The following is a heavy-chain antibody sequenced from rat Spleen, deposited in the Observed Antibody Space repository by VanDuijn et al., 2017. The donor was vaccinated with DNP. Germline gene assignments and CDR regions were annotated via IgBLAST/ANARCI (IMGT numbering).Heavy chain of an antibody. J-gene: IGHJ1*01. CDR1: GFTFSKFW. Sequence: EVQLVESGGGLVQPGRSLNLSCVTSGFTFSKFWMTWIRQVPGEGLEWIASITTTASHTYYPDTVKGRFTVSRHNAENTVSLKMNSLRSEETATYYCARRGYNNAWYFDLWGPGTMVIVSS. D-gene: IGHD1-10*01. V-gene: IGHV5-31*01. CDR2: ITTTASHT. CDR3: ARRGYNNAWYFDL.